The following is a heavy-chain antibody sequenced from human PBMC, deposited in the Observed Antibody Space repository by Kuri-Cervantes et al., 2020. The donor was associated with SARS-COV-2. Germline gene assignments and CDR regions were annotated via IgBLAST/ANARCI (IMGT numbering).Heavy chain of an antibody. J-gene: IGHJ3*02. CDR1: GGSVSSGSYY. CDR2: IYYSGST. V-gene: IGHV4-61*01. D-gene: IGHD2-8*01. CDR3: ARVPRFCTNGVCYAFDI. Sequence: SETLSLTCTVSGGSVSSGSYYWSWIRQPPGKGLEWIGYIYYSGSTNYNPSLKSRVTISVDTSKNQFSLKLSSVTAADTAAYYCARVPRFCTNGVCYAFDIWGQGTMVTVSS.